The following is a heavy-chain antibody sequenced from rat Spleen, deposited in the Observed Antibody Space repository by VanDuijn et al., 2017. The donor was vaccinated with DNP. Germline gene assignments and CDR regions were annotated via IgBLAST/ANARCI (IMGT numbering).Heavy chain of an antibody. J-gene: IGHJ3*01. Sequence: EVQLVESGGDLVQPGRSLKLSCAASGFTFGDYYMAWVRRAPAKGLEWVAYIRYDGGSTYYGDSVKGRFTISRDNAKNTLYLQMNSLRSEDMATYYCARPMDYYSGGFAYWGQGTLVTVSS. CDR3: ARPMDYYSGGFAY. CDR1: GFTFGDYY. D-gene: IGHD1-1*01. V-gene: IGHV5-22*01. CDR2: IRYDGGST.